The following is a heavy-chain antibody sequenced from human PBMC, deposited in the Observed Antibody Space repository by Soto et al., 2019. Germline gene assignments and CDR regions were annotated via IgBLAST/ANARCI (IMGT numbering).Heavy chain of an antibody. V-gene: IGHV4-34*01. D-gene: IGHD6-6*01. CDR2: INHSGST. Sequence: LSLTCAVDGGAFSGDYWTCIRQPPGKGLEWIGGINHSGSTNYNPSLKSRVTISVDTSKNQFSLKRSSVTAADTAVYYCARDPRHGTSIAAQRSIRSCFDAWGQGTPVTVSS. CDR1: GGAFSGDY. J-gene: IGHJ5*02. CDR3: ARDPRHGTSIAAQRSIRSCFDA.